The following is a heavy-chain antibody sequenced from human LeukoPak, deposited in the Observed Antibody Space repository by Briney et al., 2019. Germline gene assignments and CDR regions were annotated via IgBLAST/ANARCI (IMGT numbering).Heavy chain of an antibody. CDR3: ARGKRYGDYQFFDY. CDR1: GYTFTSYD. Sequence: GASVKVSCKASGYTFTSYDINWVRQATGQGLEWMGWMNPNIGNTGYAQKFQGRVTITRNTSISTAYMELSSLRSEDTAVYYCARGKRYGDYQFFDYWGQGTLVTVSS. D-gene: IGHD4-17*01. CDR2: MNPNIGNT. V-gene: IGHV1-8*03. J-gene: IGHJ4*02.